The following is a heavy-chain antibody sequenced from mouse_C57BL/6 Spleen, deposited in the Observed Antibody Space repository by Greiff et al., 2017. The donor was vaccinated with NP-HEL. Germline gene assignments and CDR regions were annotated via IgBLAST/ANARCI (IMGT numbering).Heavy chain of an antibody. D-gene: IGHD6-1*01. CDR3: ARALWDY. CDR1: GFTFTSYW. Sequence: QVQLKESGAELVKPGASVKLSCKASGFTFTSYWMHWVKQRPGQGLEWIGMIHPNSGSTNYNEKFKSKATLTVDKSSSTAYMQLSSLTSEDSAVYYCARALWDYWGQGTTLTVSS. V-gene: IGHV1-64*01. CDR2: IHPNSGST. J-gene: IGHJ2*01.